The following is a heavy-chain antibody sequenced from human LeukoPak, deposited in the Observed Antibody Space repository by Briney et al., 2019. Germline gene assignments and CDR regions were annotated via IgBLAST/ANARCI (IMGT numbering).Heavy chain of an antibody. CDR3: AKVWFGERTFDY. CDR2: ISGSGGST. CDR1: GFSFSSYA. D-gene: IGHD3-10*01. J-gene: IGHJ4*02. Sequence: GGSLRLSCAASGFSFSSYAMNWVRQAPGKGLEWVSIISGSGGSTYYADSVKSRFTISRDNSKNTLCLQMNSLRAEDTAVYHCAKVWFGERTFDYWGQGTLVTVSS. V-gene: IGHV3-23*01.